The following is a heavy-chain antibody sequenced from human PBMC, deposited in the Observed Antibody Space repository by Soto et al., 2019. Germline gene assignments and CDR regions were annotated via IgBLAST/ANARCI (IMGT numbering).Heavy chain of an antibody. CDR2: MNEDGGTT. V-gene: IGHV3-74*02. Sequence: EVQLGESGGGLVRPGGSLRLSCAASGFTFSSYWMHWVRQAPGKGLVWVSRMNEDGGTTDYADSVKGRFTISRDNAKNTLYLQMNSLRVEDTAVYYCASDLSGRADVWGQGTTVTVSS. J-gene: IGHJ6*02. CDR3: ASDLSGRADV. D-gene: IGHD3-10*01. CDR1: GFTFSSYW.